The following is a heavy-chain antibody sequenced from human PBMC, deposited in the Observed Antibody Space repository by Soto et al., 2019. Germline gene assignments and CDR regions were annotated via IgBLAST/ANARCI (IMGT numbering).Heavy chain of an antibody. V-gene: IGHV3-30*09. J-gene: IGHJ6*02. Sequence: QVQLVESGGGVVQPGRSLRLSCAASGFTYSDFALHWVRQAPGKGLEWVAFISYDGSDKYYTDSVKGRFAISRDNSKDTLYLQMNSLRPEDTDVYYCARLAYHSYYAIDVWGQGTTVTVSS. CDR2: ISYDGSDK. D-gene: IGHD3-22*01. CDR3: ARLAYHSYYAIDV. CDR1: GFTYSDFA.